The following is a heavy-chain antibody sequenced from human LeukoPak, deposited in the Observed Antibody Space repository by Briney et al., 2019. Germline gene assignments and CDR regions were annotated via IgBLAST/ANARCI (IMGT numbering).Heavy chain of an antibody. Sequence: TLSLTCTVSGGSISSDGYYWSWIRQHPGKGLEWIGAIYYTGSTYYNPSLKSRATISVDTSKNHFSLKLTSVTAADTAVYYCARGTGGAAAADFDPWGQGTLVTVSS. CDR2: IYYTGST. J-gene: IGHJ5*02. V-gene: IGHV4-31*03. D-gene: IGHD6-13*01. CDR3: ARGTGGAAAADFDP. CDR1: GGSISSDGYY.